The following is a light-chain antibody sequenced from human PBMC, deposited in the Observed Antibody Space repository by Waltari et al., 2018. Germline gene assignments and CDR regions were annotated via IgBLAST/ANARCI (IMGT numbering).Light chain of an antibody. CDR2: GAS. V-gene: IGKV3D-15*01. J-gene: IGKJ3*01. CDR3: QQYNNWLEIT. Sequence: EIVMTQSPTTLSVSQGERATLSCRSSQSVGINLAWYQQKPGQAPRLLIYGASTRATGIPARFSGSGSRTEFTLTISSLQSEDFAIYYCQQYNNWLEITFGPGTKVDIK. CDR1: QSVGIN.